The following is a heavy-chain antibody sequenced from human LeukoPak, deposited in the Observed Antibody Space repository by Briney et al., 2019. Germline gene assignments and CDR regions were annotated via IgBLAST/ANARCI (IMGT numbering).Heavy chain of an antibody. CDR1: GFTFSSYE. V-gene: IGHV3-48*03. CDR2: ISSSGSTI. J-gene: IGHJ5*01. Sequence: GGSLRLSCSASGFTFSSYEMNWVRQAPGKGLEWISYISSSGSTIYYADSVKGRFTISRDNAKNSLYLQMNSLRAEDTAIYYCARENWFDSWGQGTLVTVSS. CDR3: ARENWFDS.